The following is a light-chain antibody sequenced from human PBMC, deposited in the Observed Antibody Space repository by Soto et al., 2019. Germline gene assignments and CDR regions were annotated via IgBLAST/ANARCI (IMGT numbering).Light chain of an antibody. V-gene: IGLV1-51*02. CDR3: ATWDSSLGAHD. CDR2: ETD. CDR1: TSNTGNNY. J-gene: IGLJ1*01. Sequence: QSALTQPPSVSAAPGQRVTISCSGSTSNTGNNYVSWYQQLPGTAPKLLIYETDKRPSGIPDRFSGSKSGTSATLGISGLQTGDEADYYCATWDSSLGAHDFGTGTKVTVL.